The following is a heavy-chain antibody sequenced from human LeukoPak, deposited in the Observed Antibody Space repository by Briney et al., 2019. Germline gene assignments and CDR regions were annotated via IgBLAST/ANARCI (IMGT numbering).Heavy chain of an antibody. D-gene: IGHD5/OR15-5a*01. CDR2: ISSSGGDT. CDR1: GFTFSSYS. J-gene: IGHJ4*02. CDR3: AKVSHPYYFDS. V-gene: IGHV3-23*01. Sequence: GGSLRLSCAASGFTFSSYSMTWVRQAPGKGLEWVSAISSSGGDTYYADSVKGRFTISRDNSKNTLYLQMNSLRGEDTALYYCAKVSHPYYFDSWGQGTLVTVSS.